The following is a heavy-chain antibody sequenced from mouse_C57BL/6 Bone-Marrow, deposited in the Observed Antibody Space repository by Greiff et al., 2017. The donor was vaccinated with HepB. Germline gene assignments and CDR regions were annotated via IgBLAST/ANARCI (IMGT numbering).Heavy chain of an antibody. CDR1: GYTFTDYY. CDR3: ASCSYAMDY. CDR2: INPNNGGT. J-gene: IGHJ4*01. Sequence: EVQLQQSGPELVKPGASVKISCKASGYTFTDYYMNWVKQSHGKSLEWIGDINPNNGGTSYNQKFKGKATLTVDKSSSTAYMELRSLTSEDSAVYYCASCSYAMDYWGQGTSVTVSS. V-gene: IGHV1-26*01.